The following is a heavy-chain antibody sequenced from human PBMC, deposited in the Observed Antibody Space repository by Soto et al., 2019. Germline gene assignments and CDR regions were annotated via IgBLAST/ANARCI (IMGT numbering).Heavy chain of an antibody. CDR1: GFTFSSYA. D-gene: IGHD2-2*01. Sequence: GGSLRLSCAASGFTFSSYAMHWVRQAPGKGLEWVSAIIGSGSDTYYLDSVKGRFTISRDNSKNTLYLQMNSLRAEDTAIYYCAKLGSSSWSPHYYFDYWGQGTLVTVSS. V-gene: IGHV3-23*01. CDR2: IIGSGSDT. J-gene: IGHJ4*02. CDR3: AKLGSSSWSPHYYFDY.